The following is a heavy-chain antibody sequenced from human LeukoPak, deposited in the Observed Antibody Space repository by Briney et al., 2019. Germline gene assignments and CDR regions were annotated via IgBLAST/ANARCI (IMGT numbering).Heavy chain of an antibody. D-gene: IGHD4-23*01. J-gene: IGHJ4*02. Sequence: PSETLSLTCAVYGGSFSGYYWSWIRQPPGKGLEWIGEINHSGSTNYNPSLKSRVTISVDTSKNQFSLKLSSVTAADTAVYYCARGYGGNSPFDYWGQGTLATVSS. V-gene: IGHV4-34*01. CDR3: ARGYGGNSPFDY. CDR2: INHSGST. CDR1: GGSFSGYY.